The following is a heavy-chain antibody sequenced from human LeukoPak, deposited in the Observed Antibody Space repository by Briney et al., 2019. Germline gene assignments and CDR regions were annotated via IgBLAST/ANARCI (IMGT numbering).Heavy chain of an antibody. D-gene: IGHD3-3*01. Sequence: PGRSLRLSCAASGFTFSSYAMHWVRQAPGKGLEWVAVISYDGSNKYYADSVKGRFTISRDNSKNTLYLQMNSLRAEDTAVYYCARDYDFWGGSRTPYYYYGMDVWGQGTTVTVSS. CDR3: ARDYDFWGGSRTPYYYYGMDV. V-gene: IGHV3-30-3*01. CDR1: GFTFSSYA. CDR2: ISYDGSNK. J-gene: IGHJ6*02.